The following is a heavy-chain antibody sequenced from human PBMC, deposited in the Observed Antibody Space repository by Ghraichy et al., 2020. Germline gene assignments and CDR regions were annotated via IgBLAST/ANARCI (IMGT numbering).Heavy chain of an antibody. J-gene: IGHJ4*02. CDR1: GFTFSSYS. CDR3: VRRRYFDY. Sequence: GESLNISCAASGFTFSSYSMNWVRQSPGKGLEWVSTISRSGSSTYYADLVRGRLTISRDKAKNSLYLQMNSLRAEDTAVYYCVRRRYFDYWGQGTLVTVSS. V-gene: IGHV3-21*01. CDR2: ISRSGSST. D-gene: IGHD3-9*01.